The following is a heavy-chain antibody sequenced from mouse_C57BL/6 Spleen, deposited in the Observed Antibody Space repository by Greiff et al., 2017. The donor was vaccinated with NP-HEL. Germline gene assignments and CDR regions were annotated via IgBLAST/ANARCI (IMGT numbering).Heavy chain of an antibody. CDR1: GYTFTDYE. CDR2: IDPETGGT. V-gene: IGHV1-15*01. CDR3: TRWSGDYDGDGDYYAMDY. D-gene: IGHD2-4*01. Sequence: QVQLQQSGAELVRLGASVTLSCKASGYTFTDYEMHWVKQTPVHGLEWIGAIDPETGGTAYNQKFKGKAILTADKSSSTAYMELRSLTSEDSAVYYWTRWSGDYDGDGDYYAMDYWGQGTSVTVSS. J-gene: IGHJ4*01.